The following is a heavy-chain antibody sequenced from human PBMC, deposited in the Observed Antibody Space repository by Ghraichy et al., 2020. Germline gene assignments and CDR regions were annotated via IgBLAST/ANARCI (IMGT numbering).Heavy chain of an antibody. D-gene: IGHD6-13*01. J-gene: IGHJ4*02. CDR2: IHNSGST. CDR1: GASISSYF. CDR3: ARDGYTNYYFDY. V-gene: IGHV4-59*01. Sequence: SQTLSLTCTVSGASISSYFWSWIRQPPGKGLEWIGNIHNSGSTNYNPSLKSRVTISEDTSKNQLSLKMNSVTAADTAVYYCARDGYTNYYFDYWGQGTLVTVSS.